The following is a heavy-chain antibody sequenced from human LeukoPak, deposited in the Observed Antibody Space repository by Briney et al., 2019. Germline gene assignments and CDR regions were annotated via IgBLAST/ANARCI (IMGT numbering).Heavy chain of an antibody. Sequence: SGPALVKPTQTLTLTCTFSGFSLSTSAMCVNWIRQPPGKALEWLARIDWDDDKFYSTSLKTRLTVSKDTSKNQVVLTMTNMDPVDTATYYCARTRSWGIAAAGTEFDYWGQGTLVTVSS. CDR1: GFSLSTSAMC. J-gene: IGHJ4*02. V-gene: IGHV2-70*17. CDR2: IDWDDDK. CDR3: ARTRSWGIAAAGTEFDY. D-gene: IGHD6-13*01.